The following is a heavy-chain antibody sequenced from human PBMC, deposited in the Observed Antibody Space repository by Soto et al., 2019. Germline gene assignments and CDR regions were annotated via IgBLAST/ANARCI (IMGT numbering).Heavy chain of an antibody. D-gene: IGHD4-17*01. J-gene: IGHJ4*02. V-gene: IGHV3-48*01. CDR3: ARYGDLPLPFDY. Sequence: EVQLVESGGGLVQPGGSLRLSCAASGFTFSSYTMNWVRQAPGKGLEWVSYIRSSGSSIYYADSVKGRFTISRDNAKNSLYLQMNSLRADDTAVYYCARYGDLPLPFDYWGQGTLVTVSS. CDR1: GFTFSSYT. CDR2: IRSSGSSI.